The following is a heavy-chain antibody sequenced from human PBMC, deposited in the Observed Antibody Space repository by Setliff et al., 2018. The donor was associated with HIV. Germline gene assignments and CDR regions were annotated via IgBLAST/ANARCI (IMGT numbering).Heavy chain of an antibody. CDR2: ISAYNGDT. J-gene: IGHJ3*02. D-gene: IGHD6-13*01. V-gene: IGHV1-18*03. CDR3: ARRGVFDAFDI. CDR1: GYTFTGYA. Sequence: ASVKVSCKASGYTFTGYAISWVRQAPGQGLEWLGWISAYNGDTNYAQKVQRRVSMTIDTSTSTAYMELRSLRSDDMAVYYCARRGVFDAFDIWGQGTMVTVSS.